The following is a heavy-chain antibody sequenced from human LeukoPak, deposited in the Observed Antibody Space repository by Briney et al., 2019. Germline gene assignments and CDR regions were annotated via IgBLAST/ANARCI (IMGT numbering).Heavy chain of an antibody. CDR2: IYYNGNT. V-gene: IGHV4-39*02. D-gene: IGHD3-10*01. J-gene: IGHJ5*02. Sequence: KPSETLSLTCTVSGGSISSSSYYWGWIRQPPGKGLEWIGSIYYNGNTYYNPSLKSRVTISVDASKNQFSLKLNSVTAADTAVYYCAREGLNMVRGVIPKEAWGWFDPWGQGTLVTVSS. CDR1: GGSISSSSYY. CDR3: AREGLNMVRGVIPKEAWGWFDP.